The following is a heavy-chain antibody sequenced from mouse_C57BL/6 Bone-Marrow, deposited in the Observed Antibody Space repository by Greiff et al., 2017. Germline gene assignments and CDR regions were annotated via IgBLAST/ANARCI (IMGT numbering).Heavy chain of an antibody. V-gene: IGHV1-69*01. J-gene: IGHJ3*01. Sequence: QVQLQQPGAELVMPGASVKLSCKASGYTFTSYWMHWVKQRPGQGLEWLGDIDPSDSSTNYTQKFKGKSTLTVDKSSSTAYMQLSSLTSEDSAVYYCAREDDDEFANWGQGTLVTVSA. CDR2: IDPSDSST. D-gene: IGHD2-4*01. CDR3: AREDDDEFAN. CDR1: GYTFTSYW.